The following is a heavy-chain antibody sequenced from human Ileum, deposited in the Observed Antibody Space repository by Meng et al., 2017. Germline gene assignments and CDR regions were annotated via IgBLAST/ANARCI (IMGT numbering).Heavy chain of an antibody. J-gene: IGHJ4*02. CDR1: GFTFSDRW. CDR3: TTFYAGY. CDR2: IQSKGDGGTT. D-gene: IGHD3-16*01. Sequence: GGSLRLSCAASGFTFSDRWMTWVRQAPGKGLEWVGHIQSKGDGGTTDYAAPVKGRFTISRDDSKSTLYLQMNSLKSEDTAVYYCTTFYAGYWGQGTLVTVSS. V-gene: IGHV3-15*01.